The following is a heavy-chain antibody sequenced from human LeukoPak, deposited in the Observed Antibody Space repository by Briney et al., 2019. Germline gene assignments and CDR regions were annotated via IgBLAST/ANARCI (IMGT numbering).Heavy chain of an antibody. J-gene: IGHJ3*02. CDR2: VYPGDSDT. V-gene: IGHV5-51*01. Sequence: GESLKISCNDSGYSFPNSWIGWVRQMPGKGLEWMGTVYPGDSDTRYSPSFQGQVTISADKSITTAYLQWSSLKASDTAIYYCARSDYDSGSYDAFDIWGLGTMVTVSS. D-gene: IGHD3-22*01. CDR1: GYSFPNSW. CDR3: ARSDYDSGSYDAFDI.